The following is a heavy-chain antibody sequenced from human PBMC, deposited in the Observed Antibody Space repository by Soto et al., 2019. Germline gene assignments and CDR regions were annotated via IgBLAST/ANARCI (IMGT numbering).Heavy chain of an antibody. CDR3: AKATSMKAFDY. V-gene: IGHV3-9*01. D-gene: IGHD3-22*01. CDR2: ISWNSGSI. CDR1: GFTFDDYA. Sequence: HPVGSLRLSCAASGFTFDDYAVHWVRQVPGRGLEWVSGISWNSGSIGYADSVKGRFTISRDNAKNSLYLQMDSLRAEDTAFYYCAKATSMKAFDYWGPGALVTVS. J-gene: IGHJ4*02.